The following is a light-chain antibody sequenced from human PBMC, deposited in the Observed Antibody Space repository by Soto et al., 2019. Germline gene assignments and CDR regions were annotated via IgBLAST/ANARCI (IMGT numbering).Light chain of an antibody. J-gene: IGLJ2*01. CDR2: SNS. Sequence: QSVLTQPPSASGTPGQKVTISCSGSRSNIGRNFVSWYQQLPGAAPKLLIYSNSQRPSGVPDRFSGSKSGTSASLAISELRSEDEADYYCATWDDILRGVFGGGTKLTVL. V-gene: IGLV1-47*02. CDR3: ATWDDILRGV. CDR1: RSNIGRNF.